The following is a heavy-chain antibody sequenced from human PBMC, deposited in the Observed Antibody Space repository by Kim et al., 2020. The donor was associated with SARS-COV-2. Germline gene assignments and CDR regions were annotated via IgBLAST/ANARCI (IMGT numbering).Heavy chain of an antibody. CDR3: AKDHKYSSSWYWGLAACDI. CDR1: GFTFSSYA. CDR2: ISGSGGST. J-gene: IGHJ3*02. Sequence: GGSLRLSCAASGFTFSSYAMSWVRQAPGKGLEWVSAISGSGGSTYYADSVKGRFTISRDNSKNTLYLQMNSLRAEDTAVYYCAKDHKYSSSWYWGLAACDIWGQGTMVTVSS. D-gene: IGHD6-13*01. V-gene: IGHV3-23*01.